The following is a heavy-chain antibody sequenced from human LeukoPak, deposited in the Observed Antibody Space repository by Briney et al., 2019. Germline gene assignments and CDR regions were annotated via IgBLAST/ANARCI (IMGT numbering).Heavy chain of an antibody. V-gene: IGHV1-24*01. Sequence: ASVKVSCKLSGNTLRELPIQWVRQAGGKGLEWMAGFDPENAEIVYAQKLQGRVTMTEDTSANTAYMELTSLTSDDTALYYCATRGSDFWSGFDFWGQGTQVTVSS. CDR1: GNTLRELP. CDR2: FDPENAEI. D-gene: IGHD3-3*01. J-gene: IGHJ4*02. CDR3: ATRGSDFWSGFDF.